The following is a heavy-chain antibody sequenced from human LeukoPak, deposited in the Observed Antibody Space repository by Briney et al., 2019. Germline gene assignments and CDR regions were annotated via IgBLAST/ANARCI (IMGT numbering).Heavy chain of an antibody. J-gene: IGHJ5*02. CDR3: ARGNGGFCSSTSCFLIDWFDP. CDR2: ISSSSSYI. Sequence: PGGSLRLSCAASGFTFSSYSMNWVRQAPGKGLEWVSSISSSSSYIYYADSVKGRFTISRDNAKNSLYLQMNSLRAEDTAVYYCARGNGGFCSSTSCFLIDWFDPWGQGTLVTVSS. CDR1: GFTFSSYS. V-gene: IGHV3-21*01. D-gene: IGHD2-2*01.